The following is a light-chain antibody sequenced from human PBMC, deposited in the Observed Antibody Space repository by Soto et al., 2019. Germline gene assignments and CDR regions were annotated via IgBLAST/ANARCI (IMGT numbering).Light chain of an antibody. Sequence: QSVLTQPASVSGSPGQSITISCTGTSSDVGSYNLVSWYQQHPGKAPKLMIYEVTKRPSGVSNRFSGSKSGNTASLTISGLQAEDEADYYCCSYAGSYTLLFGRGTKLTVL. V-gene: IGLV2-23*02. CDR1: SSDVGSYNL. J-gene: IGLJ2*01. CDR3: CSYAGSYTLL. CDR2: EVT.